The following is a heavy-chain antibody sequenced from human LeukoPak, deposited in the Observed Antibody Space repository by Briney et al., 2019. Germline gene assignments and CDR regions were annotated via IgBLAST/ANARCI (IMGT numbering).Heavy chain of an antibody. D-gene: IGHD2-2*01. J-gene: IGHJ4*02. CDR1: GFTFSSYA. V-gene: IGHV3-23*01. CDR2: ISGSGGST. CDR3: AKGGYCSSTSCYAGLISGDY. Sequence: GSLRLSCAASGFTFSSYAMSWVRQAPGKGLEWVSAISGSGGSTYYADSVKGRFTISRDNSKNTLYLQMNSLRAEDTAVYYCAKGGYCSSTSCYAGLISGDYWGQGTLVTVSS.